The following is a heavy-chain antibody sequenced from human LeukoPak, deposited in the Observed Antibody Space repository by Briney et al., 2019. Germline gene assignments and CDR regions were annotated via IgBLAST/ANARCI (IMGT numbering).Heavy chain of an antibody. Sequence: ASVKVSCKVSGYTLTELSMHWVRQAPGKGLEWMGGFDPEDGETIYAQKFQGRVTITADESTSTAYMELSSLRSEDTAVYYCASCVYSSSSSDYFDYWGQGTLVTVSS. CDR3: ASCVYSSSSSDYFDY. V-gene: IGHV1-24*01. CDR1: GYTLTELS. CDR2: FDPEDGET. J-gene: IGHJ4*02. D-gene: IGHD6-6*01.